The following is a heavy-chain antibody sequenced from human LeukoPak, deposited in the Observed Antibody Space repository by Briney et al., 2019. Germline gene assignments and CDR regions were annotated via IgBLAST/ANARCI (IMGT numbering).Heavy chain of an antibody. J-gene: IGHJ4*02. Sequence: GASVKVSCKASGYTFTSYDINWVRQATGQGLEWMGWMNPNSGNTGYAQKFQGRVTMTRNTSISTAYMELNSLRAEDTAVYYCASPEYSYGDYRRAVDYWGQGTLVTASS. V-gene: IGHV1-8*01. CDR1: GYTFTSYD. CDR2: MNPNSGNT. CDR3: ASPEYSYGDYRRAVDY. D-gene: IGHD4-17*01.